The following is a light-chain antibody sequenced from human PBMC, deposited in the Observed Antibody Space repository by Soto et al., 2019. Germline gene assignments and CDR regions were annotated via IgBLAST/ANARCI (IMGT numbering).Light chain of an antibody. CDR3: SSYTSSSTHWV. J-gene: IGLJ3*02. Sequence: QSALTQPASVSGSPGQSITISCTGTSSDVGGYNYVSWYQQHPGKAPKLMIYEVSNRPSGVSNRFSGSKSGNTASLTISGLQAEDEADYYCSSYTSSSTHWVFGGGTKVNVL. CDR1: SSDVGGYNY. V-gene: IGLV2-14*01. CDR2: EVS.